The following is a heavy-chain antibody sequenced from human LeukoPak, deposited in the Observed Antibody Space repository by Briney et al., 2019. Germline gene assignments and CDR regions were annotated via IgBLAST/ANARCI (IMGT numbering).Heavy chain of an antibody. J-gene: IGHJ6*03. D-gene: IGHD3-10*01. V-gene: IGHV6-1*01. CDR2: TYYRSKWYN. Sequence: SQTLSLTCAISGDSVSSNSAAWNWIRQSPSRGLEWLGRTYYRSKWYNDYAVSVKSRITINPDTSKNQFSLQLNSVTPEDTAVYYCASCMVRENRCSYYYMDVWGKGTTVTVSS. CDR1: GDSVSSNSAA. CDR3: ASCMVRENRCSYYYMDV.